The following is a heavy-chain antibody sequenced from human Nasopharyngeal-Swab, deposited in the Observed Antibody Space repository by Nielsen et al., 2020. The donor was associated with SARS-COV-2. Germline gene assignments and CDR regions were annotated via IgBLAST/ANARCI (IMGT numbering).Heavy chain of an antibody. D-gene: IGHD2/OR15-2a*01. CDR2: IYPGDSDT. J-gene: IGHJ3*02. Sequence: GESLKISCKGSGYSFTSYWIGWVRQMPGTGLEWMGIIYPGDSDTKYSPSFQGQVTISADKSISTAHLQWSSLKASDTAMYYCARLIGARSTDAFDIWGQGTMVTVSS. CDR1: GYSFTSYW. CDR3: ARLIGARSTDAFDI. V-gene: IGHV5-51*01.